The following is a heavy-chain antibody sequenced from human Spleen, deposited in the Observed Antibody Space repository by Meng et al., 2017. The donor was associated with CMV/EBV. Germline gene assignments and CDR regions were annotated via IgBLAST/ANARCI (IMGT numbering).Heavy chain of an antibody. Sequence: GESLKISCVASGFTFRNYGMHWVRQPSGKGLEWVAYVRYDGANKYYADSVKGRFTISRDISKNTLYLQMNSLRAEDTAVYYCALLEIGVSGSWGRGTLVTVSS. CDR1: GFTFRNYG. CDR2: VRYDGANK. CDR3: ALLEIGVSGS. V-gene: IGHV3-30*02. J-gene: IGHJ4*02. D-gene: IGHD3-10*01.